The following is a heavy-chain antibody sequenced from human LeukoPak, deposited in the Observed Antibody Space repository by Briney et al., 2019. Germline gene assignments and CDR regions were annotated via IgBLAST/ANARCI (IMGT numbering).Heavy chain of an antibody. CDR1: GFTFNDYG. V-gene: IGHV3-20*04. CDR2: INWNGDST. Sequence: GGSLRLSCAASGFTFNDYGMSRVRQAPGKGLEWVSDINWNGDSTAYADSVKGRFTISRDNAKNSLYLQMNSLRAEDTAVYYCARDPFMITFGGVTDYWGQGALVTVSS. D-gene: IGHD3-16*01. CDR3: ARDPFMITFGGVTDY. J-gene: IGHJ4*02.